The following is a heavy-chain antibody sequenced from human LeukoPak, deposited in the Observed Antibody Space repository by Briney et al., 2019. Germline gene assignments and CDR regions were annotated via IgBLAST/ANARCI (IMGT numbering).Heavy chain of an antibody. V-gene: IGHV1-2*02. CDR3: ARGGGTVFGVIND. CDR1: GYTFTNYY. J-gene: IGHJ4*02. D-gene: IGHD3-3*01. CDR2: IHPSSDGT. Sequence: ASVKVSCKASGYTFTNYYIHWVRQAPGQGLEWMGWIHPSSDGTIYAQKFQGRVTMTRDTSINTAYMEMSRLRSDDTAVYYCARGGGTVFGVINDWGQGTLVTVPS.